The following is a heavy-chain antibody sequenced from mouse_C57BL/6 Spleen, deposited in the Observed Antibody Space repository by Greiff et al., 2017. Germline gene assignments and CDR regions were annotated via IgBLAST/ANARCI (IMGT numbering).Heavy chain of an antibody. J-gene: IGHJ4*01. V-gene: IGHV5-17*01. CDR3: ARRELALYAMDY. CDR1: GFTFSDYG. D-gene: IGHD4-1*01. CDR2: ISSGSSTI. Sequence: EVKLVASGGGLVKSGGSLKLSCAASGFTFSDYGMHWVRQAPEKGLEWVAYISSGSSTIYYADTVKGRFPISRDNAKNTLFLQMTSLRSEDTAMYYCARRELALYAMDYWGQGTSVTVSS.